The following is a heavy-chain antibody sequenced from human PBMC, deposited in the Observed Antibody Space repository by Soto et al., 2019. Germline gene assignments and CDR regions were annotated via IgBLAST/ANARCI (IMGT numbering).Heavy chain of an antibody. Sequence: GASVKVSCKASGGTFSSYAISWVRQAPGQGLEWMGGIIPIFGTANYAQKFQGRVMITADESTSTAYMELSSLRSEDTAVYYCARTGYCSGGSCLLALFDYWGQGTLVTV. V-gene: IGHV1-69*13. CDR1: GGTFSSYA. CDR3: ARTGYCSGGSCLLALFDY. J-gene: IGHJ4*02. D-gene: IGHD2-15*01. CDR2: IIPIFGTA.